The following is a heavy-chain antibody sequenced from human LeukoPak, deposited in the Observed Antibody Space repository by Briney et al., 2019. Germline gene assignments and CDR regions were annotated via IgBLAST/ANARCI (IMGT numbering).Heavy chain of an antibody. CDR1: GFTFDDYA. Sequence: GGSLRLSCAASGFTFDDYAMHWVRQAPGKGLEWVSGISWNSGSIGYADSVKGRFTISRDNAKNSLYLQMNSLRAEDTALYYCAKGATVSYYYYGMDVWGQGTTVTVSS. D-gene: IGHD4-11*01. CDR2: ISWNSGSI. CDR3: AKGATVSYYYYGMDV. J-gene: IGHJ6*02. V-gene: IGHV3-9*01.